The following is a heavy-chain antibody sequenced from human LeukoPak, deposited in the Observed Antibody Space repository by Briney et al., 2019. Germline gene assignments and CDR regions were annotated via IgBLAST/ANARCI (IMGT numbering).Heavy chain of an antibody. J-gene: IGHJ6*03. D-gene: IGHD3-10*01. V-gene: IGHV3-23*01. CDR1: GFTFSSYA. Sequence: GGSLRLSCAASGFTFSSYAMSWVRQAPGKGLGWVSAISGSGGSTYYADSVKGRFTISRDNSKNTLYLQMNSLRAEDTAVYYCAKVLGITMVRGVAPDYYYMDVWGKGTTVTVSS. CDR2: ISGSGGST. CDR3: AKVLGITMVRGVAPDYYYMDV.